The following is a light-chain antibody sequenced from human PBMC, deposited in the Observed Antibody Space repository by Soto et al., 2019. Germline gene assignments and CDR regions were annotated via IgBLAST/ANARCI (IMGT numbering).Light chain of an antibody. CDR3: AAWDDSLNAVM. J-gene: IGLJ3*02. CDR1: SSNIGTNS. CDR2: TNN. Sequence: QSVVTQPPSASGTPGQRVTISCSGSSSNIGTNSVNWYQQFPGTAPKLVICTNNQRPSGVPDRFSGSKSGTSASLAISGLQSEDEADYFCAAWDDSLNAVMFGGGTKLTVL. V-gene: IGLV1-44*01.